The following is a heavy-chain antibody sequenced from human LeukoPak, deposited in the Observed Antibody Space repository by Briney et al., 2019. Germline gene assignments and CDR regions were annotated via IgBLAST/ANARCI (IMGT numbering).Heavy chain of an antibody. CDR3: ARGGGSSDY. Sequence: GGSLRLSCAASGFTFSTFWMSWVRQAPGKGLEWVASIKEDGSEKYYVDSVKGRFTISRDNAKNSLFLQMNSLRAEDTAVYYCARGGGSSDYWGQGTLVTVSS. V-gene: IGHV3-7*05. CDR1: GFTFSTFW. D-gene: IGHD1-26*01. CDR2: IKEDGSEK. J-gene: IGHJ4*02.